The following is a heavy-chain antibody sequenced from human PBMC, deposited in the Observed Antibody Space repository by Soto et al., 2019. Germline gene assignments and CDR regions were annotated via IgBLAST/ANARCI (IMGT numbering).Heavy chain of an antibody. Sequence: ESGGGLVQPGRSLRLSCAASGFTFDDYAMHWVRQAPGKGLEWVSGISWNSGSIGYADSVKGRFTISRDNAKNSLYLQMNSLRAEDTALYYCAKAQYSSPNWFDPWGQGTLVTVSS. D-gene: IGHD6-19*01. CDR1: GFTFDDYA. J-gene: IGHJ5*02. CDR2: ISWNSGSI. V-gene: IGHV3-9*01. CDR3: AKAQYSSPNWFDP.